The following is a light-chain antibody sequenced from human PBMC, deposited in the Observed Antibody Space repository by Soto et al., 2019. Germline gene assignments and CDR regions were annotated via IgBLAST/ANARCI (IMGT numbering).Light chain of an antibody. V-gene: IGLV2-23*02. CDR1: TSDVGI. CDR3: CSFGGSGYV. J-gene: IGLJ1*01. CDR2: EVT. Sequence: CALTQPASVSGAPGQSITISCSGTTSDVGIVSWYQHHPGKAPKLMIHEVTKRPSGVSDRFSGSKSGNSASLTISGLQAEDEADYFCCSFGGSGYVFGTVTKGTAL.